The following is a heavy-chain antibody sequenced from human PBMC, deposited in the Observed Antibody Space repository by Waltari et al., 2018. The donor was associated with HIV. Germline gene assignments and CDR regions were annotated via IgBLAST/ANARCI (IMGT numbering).Heavy chain of an antibody. CDR1: GFTFSSYW. CDR3: AREGATSGSYYFDY. V-gene: IGHV3-74*01. J-gene: IGHJ4*02. Sequence: EVQLVESGGGLVQPGGSPRLSCAASGFTFSSYWMHWVRQAPGKGLVWVSRINGDGSRTRFADSVKGRFTISRDNAKNTLYLHMNSLTAEDTAVYYCAREGATSGSYYFDYWGQGTLATVSS. CDR2: INGDGSRT. D-gene: IGHD1-26*01.